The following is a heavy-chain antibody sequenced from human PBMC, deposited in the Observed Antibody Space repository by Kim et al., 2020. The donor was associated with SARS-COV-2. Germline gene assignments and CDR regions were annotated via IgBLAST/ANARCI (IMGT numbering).Heavy chain of an antibody. D-gene: IGHD3-16*01. CDR1: GFTFSDYW. CDR2: INQDGSQA. Sequence: GGSLRLSCAASGFTFSDYWMDWVRQAPGQGLEWVASINQDGSQAYYVDSVKGRFTISRDNAKNSLYLQMNSLRGEDTAVYYCARDYTFGRFDYWAQGTRGTVSS. J-gene: IGHJ4*02. V-gene: IGHV3-7*01. CDR3: ARDYTFGRFDY.